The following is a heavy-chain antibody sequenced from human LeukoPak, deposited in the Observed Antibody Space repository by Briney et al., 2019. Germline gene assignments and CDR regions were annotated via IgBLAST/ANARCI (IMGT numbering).Heavy chain of an antibody. V-gene: IGHV4-39*01. J-gene: IGHJ6*02. CDR3: ARRRNSYGYYHYGMDV. CDR1: GGSTSSSSYY. CDR2: IYYSGST. D-gene: IGHD5-18*01. Sequence: PSETLSLTCTVSGGSTSSSSYYWGWIRQPPGKGLEWIASIYYSGSTYYNPSLKSRVTISVDTSKNTFSLNLSSVTAADTAVYYCARRRNSYGYYHYGMDVWGQGTTVTVSS.